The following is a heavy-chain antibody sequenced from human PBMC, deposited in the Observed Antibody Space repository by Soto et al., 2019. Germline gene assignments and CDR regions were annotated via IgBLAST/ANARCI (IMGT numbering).Heavy chain of an antibody. Sequence: GASVKVSCKVSGYTLTELSMHWVRQAPGKGLEWIGGFDPEDGETIYAQKFQRRVTMTEDESTSPAYMELRSLRSEDTAVYDCARGGYYFWSGPTDVWSQGTMVTVYS. CDR3: ARGGYYFWSGPTDV. V-gene: IGHV1-24*01. D-gene: IGHD3-3*01. CDR2: FDPEDGET. J-gene: IGHJ6*02. CDR1: GYTLTELS.